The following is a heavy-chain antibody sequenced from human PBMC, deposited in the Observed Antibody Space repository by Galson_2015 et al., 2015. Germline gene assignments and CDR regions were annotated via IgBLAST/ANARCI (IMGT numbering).Heavy chain of an antibody. Sequence: SLRLSCAGSGFTFSDYTINWVRQAPGRGLEWVSSISSSSYIFYADSVKGRFTISRDNAKNSLYLQMDSLRAEDTAVYYCARDLGVAVAGTGFGYWGQGTLVTVSS. CDR2: ISSSSYI. CDR3: ARDLGVAVAGTGFGY. J-gene: IGHJ4*02. CDR1: GFTFSDYT. D-gene: IGHD6-19*01. V-gene: IGHV3-69-1*01.